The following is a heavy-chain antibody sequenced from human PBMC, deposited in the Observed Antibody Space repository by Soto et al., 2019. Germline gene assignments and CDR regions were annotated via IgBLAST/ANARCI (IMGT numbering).Heavy chain of an antibody. CDR1: GFTFSYYW. J-gene: IGHJ4*02. D-gene: IGHD4-17*01. CDR3: ARGNYGGFDY. CDR2: IYSDGRTT. V-gene: IGHV3-74*03. Sequence: EVQLVESGGGLVEPGGSLRLSCAASGFTFSYYWMHWVRQTPEKGLVWVARIYSDGRTTTYADSVKGRFTISRDNSKNTPYLQMNSLRADDTAVYYCARGNYGGFDYWGQGTLVTVSS.